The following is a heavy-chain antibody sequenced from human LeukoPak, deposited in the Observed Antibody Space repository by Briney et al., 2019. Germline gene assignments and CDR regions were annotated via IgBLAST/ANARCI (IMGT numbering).Heavy chain of an antibody. Sequence: SSETLSLTCGVSGGSFSGYYWTWIRQPPGKGLEWIGEINHSGDTNSNPSLKSRVTISVDTSKSQFSLKLGSVTAADTAVYYCARGHSVSGFDYWGQGALVSVSP. D-gene: IGHD5/OR15-5a*01. CDR2: INHSGDT. CDR1: GGSFSGYY. CDR3: ARGHSVSGFDY. V-gene: IGHV4-34*01. J-gene: IGHJ4*02.